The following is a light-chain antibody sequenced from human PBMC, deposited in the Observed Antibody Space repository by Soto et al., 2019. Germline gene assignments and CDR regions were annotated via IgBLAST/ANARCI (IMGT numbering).Light chain of an antibody. Sequence: DIQMTQSPSSLSASVGDRVTITCRASQSISSYLNWYRQRPGKAPELLIYAASTLQSGVPSRFSGGGSGTEFTLTINNLQPDDLATYICQQYKSYSTFGRGTKVDI. CDR3: QQYKSYST. J-gene: IGKJ1*01. CDR1: QSISSY. V-gene: IGKV1-39*01. CDR2: AAS.